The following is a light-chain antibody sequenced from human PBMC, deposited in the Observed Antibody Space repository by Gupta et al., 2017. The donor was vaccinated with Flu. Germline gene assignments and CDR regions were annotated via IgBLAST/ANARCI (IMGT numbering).Light chain of an antibody. CDR1: SSGGIGYDY. J-gene: IGLJ2*01. CDR2: DDN. V-gene: IGLV2-14*04. Sequence: SSGGIGYDYVSWYQQHPDKAPNTVIYDDNIRPSGVPDRFSGSKATTTASATISSPEVEAEDDYYYSWYIGDTLDVVFGGGTKLTVL. CDR3: SWYIGDTLDVV.